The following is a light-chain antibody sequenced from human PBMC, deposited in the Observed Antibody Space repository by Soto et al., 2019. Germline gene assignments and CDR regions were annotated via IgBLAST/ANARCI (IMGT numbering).Light chain of an antibody. V-gene: IGKV3-20*01. CDR3: QQCGSSSP. CDR1: QTFSNSF. CDR2: GAS. Sequence: EVLLTQSPGTLSLSPGEIATLSCRASQTFSNSFLSWFQQIPGQAPRLLIYGASMRATGIPDRFSGSGSGTDFTLTISRLEPEDFAVYYCQQCGSSSPFGQGTRLEIK. J-gene: IGKJ5*01.